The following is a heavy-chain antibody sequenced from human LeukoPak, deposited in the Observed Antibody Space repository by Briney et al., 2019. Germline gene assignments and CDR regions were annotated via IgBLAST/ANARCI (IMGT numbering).Heavy chain of an antibody. CDR2: ITYSGST. Sequence: SETLSLTCTVSGGSISSSSYYWSWIRQPPGKGLEWIGYITYSGSTDYNPSLRSRVTISVDTSKSQFSLKLSSVTAADMGVYYCARAPPDYGDYIYFDYWGQGTLVTVSS. CDR3: ARAPPDYGDYIYFDY. D-gene: IGHD4-17*01. CDR1: GGSISSSSYY. V-gene: IGHV4-61*01. J-gene: IGHJ4*02.